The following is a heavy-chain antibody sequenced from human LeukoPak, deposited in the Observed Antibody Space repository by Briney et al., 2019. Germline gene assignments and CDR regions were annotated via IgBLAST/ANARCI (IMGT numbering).Heavy chain of an antibody. CDR1: GFTFSNYG. D-gene: IGHD3/OR15-3a*01. V-gene: IGHV3-30*02. CDR3: AKPTEDFKNYYYMDV. J-gene: IGHJ6*03. CDR2: IQYDGSDK. Sequence: GGSLRLSCAASGFTFSNYGMHWVRQAPGKGLEWVSFIQYDGSDKDYADSVKGRFTISRDNSKNTVSLQMNSLRAEDTAVYYCAKPTEDFKNYYYMDVWGKGTTVTVSS.